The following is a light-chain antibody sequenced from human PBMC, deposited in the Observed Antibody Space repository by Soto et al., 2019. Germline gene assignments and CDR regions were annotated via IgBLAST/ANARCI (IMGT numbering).Light chain of an antibody. CDR1: SSDVGGYNY. J-gene: IGLJ2*01. Sequence: QSVLTQPASVSGSPGQSITISCTGTSSDVGGYNYVSWYQQHPGKAPKLMIYEVSNRPSGVSNRFSGSKSGNTASLTISGLQAEDEAEYYCSSYTSSSTRDVVFGGGTKLTVL. CDR2: EVS. V-gene: IGLV2-14*01. CDR3: SSYTSSSTRDVV.